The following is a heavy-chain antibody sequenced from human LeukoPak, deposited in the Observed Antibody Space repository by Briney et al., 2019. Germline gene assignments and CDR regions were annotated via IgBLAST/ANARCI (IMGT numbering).Heavy chain of an antibody. CDR3: GRHGGAFEM. CDR2: IKQDGSEK. Sequence: GGSLRLSCAASGFTFSSYWMSWVRQVPGKGLEWVANIKQDGSEKDYLDSVKGRFTISRDNAKNSLYPQMNSLRVEDTAVYYCGRHGGAFEMWGQGTMVSVSS. V-gene: IGHV3-7*01. CDR1: GFTFSSYW. J-gene: IGHJ3*02.